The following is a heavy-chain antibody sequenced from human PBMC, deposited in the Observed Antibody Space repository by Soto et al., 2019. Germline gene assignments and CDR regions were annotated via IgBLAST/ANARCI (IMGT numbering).Heavy chain of an antibody. V-gene: IGHV3-11*01. CDR3: ARGRYSNDY. D-gene: IGHD6-13*01. CDR2: NSAYGTTM. Sequence: QVQLVESGGGLVEPGGSLRLSCAASGLILSDNFMTWIRQAPGKGLEWVSYNSAYGTTMYYAYSVKGRFTISRDNAKNSLYLQMNSLRGDDTAVYYCARGRYSNDYWVQGTLVTVSS. CDR1: GLILSDNF. J-gene: IGHJ4*02.